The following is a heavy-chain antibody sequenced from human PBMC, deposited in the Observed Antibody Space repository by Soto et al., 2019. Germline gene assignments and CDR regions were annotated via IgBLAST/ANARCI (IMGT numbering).Heavy chain of an antibody. D-gene: IGHD3-3*01. CDR2: INAGNGNT. Sequence: ASVKVSCKASGYTFTSYAMHWVRQAPGQRLEWMGWINAGNGNTKYSQKFQGRVTITRDTSASTAYMELSSLRSEDTAVYYCARSDFWSGYYGNWFDPWGQGTLVTVSS. CDR1: GYTFTSYA. J-gene: IGHJ5*02. V-gene: IGHV1-3*01. CDR3: ARSDFWSGYYGNWFDP.